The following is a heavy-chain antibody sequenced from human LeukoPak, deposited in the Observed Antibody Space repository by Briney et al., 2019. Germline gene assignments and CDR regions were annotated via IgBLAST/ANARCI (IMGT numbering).Heavy chain of an antibody. Sequence: GGSLRLSCAASGFTFSSYAMHWVRQAPGKGLEWVAVISYDGGNKYYADSVKGRFTISRDNSKNTLYLQMNSLRAEDTAVYYCARDYSGRYSSGWYFDYWGQGTLVTVPS. J-gene: IGHJ4*02. CDR3: ARDYSGRYSSGWYFDY. D-gene: IGHD6-19*01. CDR1: GFTFSSYA. V-gene: IGHV3-30-3*01. CDR2: ISYDGGNK.